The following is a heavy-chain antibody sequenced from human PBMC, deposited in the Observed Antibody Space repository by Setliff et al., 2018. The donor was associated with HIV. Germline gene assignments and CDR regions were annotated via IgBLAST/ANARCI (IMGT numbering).Heavy chain of an antibody. Sequence: LRLSCAASGFIFSNYWMHWVRQAPGKGLVWVSRINSDGSSISYADSVKGRFTISRDNAKNTLYLQMNSLRGEETAVYYCARHSDWYGNDAFDIWGQGTRVTVSS. CDR1: GFIFSNYW. CDR3: ARHSDWYGNDAFDI. CDR2: INSDGSSI. J-gene: IGHJ3*02. V-gene: IGHV3-74*01. D-gene: IGHD6-19*01.